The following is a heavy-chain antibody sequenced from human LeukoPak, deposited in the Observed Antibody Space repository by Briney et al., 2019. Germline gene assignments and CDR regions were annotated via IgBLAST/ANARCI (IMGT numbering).Heavy chain of an antibody. J-gene: IGHJ4*02. V-gene: IGHV1-46*01. CDR1: GYTFTSYY. CDR2: INPSGGST. D-gene: IGHD3-9*01. Sequence: GAPVKVSCKASGYTFTSYYMHWVRQAPGQGLEWMGIINPSGGSTSYAQKFQGRVTMTRDTSTSTVYMELSSLRSEDTAVYYCARDPGGYFDPGGFDYWGQGTLVTVSS. CDR3: ARDPGGYFDPGGFDY.